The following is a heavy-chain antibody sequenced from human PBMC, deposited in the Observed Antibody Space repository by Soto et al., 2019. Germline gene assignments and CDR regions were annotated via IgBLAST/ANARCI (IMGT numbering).Heavy chain of an antibody. J-gene: IGHJ3*02. Sequence: QMPLVQSGPEVKKPGTSVKVSCKASGFTFTSSAMQWVRQARGQRLEWIGWIVVGSGNTNYAQKFQERVTITRDMSTSTAYMELSSLRSEDTAVYYCAAPGCSGGSCFDAFDIWGQGTMVTVSS. CDR2: IVVGSGNT. CDR3: AAPGCSGGSCFDAFDI. D-gene: IGHD2-15*01. V-gene: IGHV1-58*02. CDR1: GFTFTSSA.